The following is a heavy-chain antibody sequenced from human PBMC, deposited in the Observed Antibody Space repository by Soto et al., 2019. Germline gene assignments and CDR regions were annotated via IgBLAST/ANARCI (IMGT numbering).Heavy chain of an antibody. Sequence: WTWIRQHPGKGLEWIGNIHHSGSTFYDPSLKSRVSISVDTSKKQFSLKLSSVTAADTDVYFCVRGVLSWGQGTLVTVSS. CDR3: VRGVLS. V-gene: IGHV4-31*02. D-gene: IGHD3-10*01. CDR2: IHHSGST. J-gene: IGHJ1*01.